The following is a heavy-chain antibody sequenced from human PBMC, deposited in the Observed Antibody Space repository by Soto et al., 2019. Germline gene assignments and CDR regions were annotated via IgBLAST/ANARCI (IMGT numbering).Heavy chain of an antibody. CDR1: GYTFTKYA. J-gene: IGHJ5*01. V-gene: IGHV1-18*04. D-gene: IGHD6-19*01. CDR2: ISTYNGDT. Sequence: QVQLVQSGSEVAKPGASARVSCTTSGYTFTKYAISWVRQAPGQGLEWMAWISTYNGDTKFAQRFQGRVTMTRDTSTSTAYMDLRSLKFDDTAVYYCARDPSNTSGNRVWFDSWGQGTLVTVSS. CDR3: ARDPSNTSGNRVWFDS.